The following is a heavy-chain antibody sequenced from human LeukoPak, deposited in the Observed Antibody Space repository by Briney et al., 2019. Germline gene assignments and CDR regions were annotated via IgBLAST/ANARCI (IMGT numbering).Heavy chain of an antibody. V-gene: IGHV3-64D*09. CDR3: ARGDYYGSRGDY. CDR1: GFPFSSYA. Sequence: PGGSLRLSCSASGFPFSSYAMHWVRQAPGKGLEYVSAISDSGGSTYYADSVKGRFTISRDNSKNTLYLQMSSLRAEDTAVYYCARGDYYGSRGDYWGQGTLVTVSS. D-gene: IGHD3-10*01. CDR2: ISDSGGST. J-gene: IGHJ4*02.